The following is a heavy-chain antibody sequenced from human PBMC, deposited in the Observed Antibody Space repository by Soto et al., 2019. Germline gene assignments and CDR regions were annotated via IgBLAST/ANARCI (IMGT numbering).Heavy chain of an antibody. Sequence: QVQLQESGPGLVKPSQTLSLTCTVSGGSISSGGYYWSWIRQHPGKGLEWIGYIYYSGSTYYNPSLKSRVTISVDTSKNQFSLKLSSVTAADTAVYYCARFSGGSVSYQSWYFDLWGRGTLVTVSS. V-gene: IGHV4-31*03. CDR3: ARFSGGSVSYQSWYFDL. CDR1: GGSISSGGYY. D-gene: IGHD3-10*01. CDR2: IYYSGST. J-gene: IGHJ2*01.